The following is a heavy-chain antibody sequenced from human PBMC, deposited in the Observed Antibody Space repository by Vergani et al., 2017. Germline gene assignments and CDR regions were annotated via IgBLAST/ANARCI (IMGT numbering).Heavy chain of an antibody. J-gene: IGHJ4*02. CDR3: AREGLAGTGTFDY. CDR2: INPSGGST. Sequence: QVQLVQSGAEVKKPGASVKVSCKASGYTFTSYYMHWVRQAPGQGLEWMGIINPSGGSTSYAQTFQGRVTMTRDTSTSTVYMELSSLRSDDTAVYYCAREGLAGTGTFDYWGQGTLVTVSS. D-gene: IGHD1-1*01. V-gene: IGHV1-46*01. CDR1: GYTFTSYY.